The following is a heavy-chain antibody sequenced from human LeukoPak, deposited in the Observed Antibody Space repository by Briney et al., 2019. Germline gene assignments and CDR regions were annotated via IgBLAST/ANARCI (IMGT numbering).Heavy chain of an antibody. D-gene: IGHD3-22*01. J-gene: IGHJ3*02. Sequence: SETLSLTCTVSGGSISSSSYYWGWIRQPPGKGLEWIGSIYYSGSTYYNPSLKSRVTISVDTSKNQFSLKLNSVTAADTAVYYCARFYYYDSSDAFDIWGQGTMVTVSS. CDR1: GGSISSSSYY. CDR3: ARFYYYDSSDAFDI. CDR2: IYYSGST. V-gene: IGHV4-39*01.